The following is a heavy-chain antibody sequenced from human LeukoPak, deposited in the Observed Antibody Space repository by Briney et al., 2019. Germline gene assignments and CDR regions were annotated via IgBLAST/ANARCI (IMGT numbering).Heavy chain of an antibody. V-gene: IGHV4-39*07. CDR1: GDSISSSSYY. D-gene: IGHD3-22*01. J-gene: IGHJ4*02. CDR2: IYYSGST. Sequence: SETLSLTCTVSGDSISSSSYYWGWIRQPPGKGLEWIGRIYYSGSTYYNPSLKSRVTISVDTSKNLFSLKLSSVTAADTAVYYCARIPALNYYDSSGYVDYWGQGTLVTVSS. CDR3: ARIPALNYYDSSGYVDY.